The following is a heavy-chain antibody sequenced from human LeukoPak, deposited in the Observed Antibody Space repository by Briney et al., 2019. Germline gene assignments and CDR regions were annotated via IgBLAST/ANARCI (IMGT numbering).Heavy chain of an antibody. D-gene: IGHD4-23*01. V-gene: IGHV3-74*01. CDR1: GFTFRNNW. CDR3: ARDMGPYGGSPGAS. Sequence: GGSLRLSCAASGFTFRNNWMHWVRQAPGKGLVWVSRINPDGRRTNYADSVKGRFTISRDNAKNTLYLQMNSLSAEDTAVYFCARDMGPYGGSPGASWGQGTLVTVSS. CDR2: INPDGRRT. J-gene: IGHJ5*02.